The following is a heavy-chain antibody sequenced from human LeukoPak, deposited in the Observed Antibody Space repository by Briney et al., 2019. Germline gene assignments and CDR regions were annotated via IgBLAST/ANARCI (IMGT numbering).Heavy chain of an antibody. Sequence: GRSLRLSCAASGFTFSTYWMNWVRQAPGKGLEWVANINQDGSEKFYVDSVRGRFTISRDNAKNSLYLQMNSLRAEDTAVYYCARDTRRDTYYHGMDVWGQGTTVTVSS. D-gene: IGHD5-18*01. V-gene: IGHV3-7*04. J-gene: IGHJ6*02. CDR2: INQDGSEK. CDR3: ARDTRRDTYYHGMDV. CDR1: GFTFSTYW.